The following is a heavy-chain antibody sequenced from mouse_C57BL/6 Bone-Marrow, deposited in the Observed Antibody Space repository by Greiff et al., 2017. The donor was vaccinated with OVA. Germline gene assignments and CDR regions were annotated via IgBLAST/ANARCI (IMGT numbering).Heavy chain of an antibody. J-gene: IGHJ2*01. CDR2: INPSTGGT. Sequence: VQLQQSGPELVKPGASVKISCKASGYSFTGYYMNWVKQSPEKSLEWIGEINPSTGGTTYNQKFKAKATLTVDKSSSTAYMQLKSLTSEDSAVYNCATPDYWGQGTTLTVSS. V-gene: IGHV1-42*01. CDR3: ATPDY. CDR1: GYSFTGYY.